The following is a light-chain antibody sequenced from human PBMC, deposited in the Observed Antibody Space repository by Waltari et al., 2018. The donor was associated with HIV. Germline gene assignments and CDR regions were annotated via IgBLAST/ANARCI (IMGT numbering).Light chain of an antibody. J-gene: IGLJ2*01. CDR2: RHD. V-gene: IGLV1-40*01. Sequence: QSRLTQPPSVSGAPGQRVTISCTGSKSNMGEAFDVHWYQQSPGAAPRLLIYRHDKRPAGVPDRFSASTSGSLASLVITGLQAEDEADYYCQSHDTSLTGVIVGGGTKLTV. CDR1: KSNMGEAFD. CDR3: QSHDTSLTGVI.